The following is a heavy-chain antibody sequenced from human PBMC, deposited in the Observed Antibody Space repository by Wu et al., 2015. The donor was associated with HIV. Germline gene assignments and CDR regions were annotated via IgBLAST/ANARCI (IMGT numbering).Heavy chain of an antibody. CDR2: ISAHSGNT. CDR3: ARVLWGSGIDY. Sequence: QVQLVQSGAEVKKPGASVKVSCKASGYTFTSFYMHWVRQAPGQGLEWMGWISAHSGNTKYAEKFQGRVTMTTDTSTSTAYMELRSLRSDDTAVYYCARVLWGSGIDYWGQGTLVTVSS. V-gene: IGHV1-18*04. CDR1: GYTFTSFY. J-gene: IGHJ4*02. D-gene: IGHD7-27*01.